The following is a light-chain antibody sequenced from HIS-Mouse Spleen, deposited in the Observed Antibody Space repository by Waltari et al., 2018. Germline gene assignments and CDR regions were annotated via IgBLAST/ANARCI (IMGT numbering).Light chain of an antibody. CDR2: RDS. CDR3: QVWDSSTVV. V-gene: IGLV3-9*01. CDR1: NIGRKN. Sequence: SYELTQPLSVSVALGQTARITCGGNNIGRKNGHGYQQKQGQAPVLVIYRDSNRPSGIPERFSGSNSGNTATLTISRAQAGDEADYYCQVWDSSTVVFGGGTKLTVL. J-gene: IGLJ2*01.